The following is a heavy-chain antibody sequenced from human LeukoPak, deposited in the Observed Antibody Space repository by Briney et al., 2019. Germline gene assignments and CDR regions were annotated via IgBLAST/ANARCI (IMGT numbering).Heavy chain of an antibody. V-gene: IGHV5-51*01. CDR3: ARHRPGYTGGPYYFDF. J-gene: IGHJ4*02. CDR1: GYSFTSSW. Sequence: GESLKISCKGSGYSFTSSWIGWVRQMPGKGLEWMGIIYPGDSDTRYSPSFQGQVTFSADKSTKTAYLQWSSLKASDSAMYYCARHRPGYTGGPYYFDFWGQGTLVTVSS. CDR2: IYPGDSDT. D-gene: IGHD6-19*01.